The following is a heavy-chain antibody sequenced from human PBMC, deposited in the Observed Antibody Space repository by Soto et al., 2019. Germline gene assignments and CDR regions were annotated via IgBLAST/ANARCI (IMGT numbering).Heavy chain of an antibody. D-gene: IGHD5-12*01. J-gene: IGHJ3*02. CDR1: GYTFTSCY. Sequence: ASVKVSCKAAGYTFTSCYMHWVRQAPGQGLEWMGIIDPSGGSTSYAQKFQGRVTMTRDTSTSTVYMELSSLRSEDTAVHYCEREPVDLGAFDIWGQGTMVTVSS. CDR3: EREPVDLGAFDI. V-gene: IGHV1-46*01. CDR2: IDPSGGST.